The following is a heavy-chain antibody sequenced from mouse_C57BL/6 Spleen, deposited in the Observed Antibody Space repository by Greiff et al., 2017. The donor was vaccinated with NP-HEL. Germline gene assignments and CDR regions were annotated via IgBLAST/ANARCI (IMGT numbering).Heavy chain of an antibody. Sequence: EVKLVESGEGLVKPGGSLKLSCAASGFTFSSYAMSWVRQTPEQRLEWVAYISSGGDYIYYADTVKGRFTISRDNARNTLYLQMSSLKSKDTAMYYCTRDSSGYVWFAYWGQGTLVTVSA. CDR2: ISSGGDYI. V-gene: IGHV5-9-1*02. CDR1: GFTFSSYA. J-gene: IGHJ3*01. D-gene: IGHD3-2*02. CDR3: TRDSSGYVWFAY.